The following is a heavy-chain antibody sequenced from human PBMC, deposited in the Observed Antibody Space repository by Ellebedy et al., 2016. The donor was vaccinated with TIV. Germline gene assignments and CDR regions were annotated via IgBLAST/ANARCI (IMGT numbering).Heavy chain of an antibody. Sequence: GGSLRLSCAASGFTFSSHAMSWVRQAPGKGLEWVSGISADRANTHYADSVKGRFTISRDNSKNTQYLQMNSLRAEDTAVYYCVKLDSSGYYYGRLDYWGQGTLVTVSS. V-gene: IGHV3-23*01. CDR3: VKLDSSGYYYGRLDY. CDR2: ISADRANT. J-gene: IGHJ4*02. CDR1: GFTFSSHA. D-gene: IGHD3-22*01.